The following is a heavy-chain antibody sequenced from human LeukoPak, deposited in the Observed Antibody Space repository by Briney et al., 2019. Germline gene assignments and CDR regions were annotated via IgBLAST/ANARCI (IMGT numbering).Heavy chain of an antibody. CDR3: ARGGGVTYYDSTGYLWYFDY. J-gene: IGHJ4*02. Sequence: SETLSLTCTVSGGSISSYYWSWIRQPPGKGLEWIGYIYYSGSTNYSPSLKSRVTISVDTSKNQFSLKLSSVTAADTAVYYCARGGGVTYYDSTGYLWYFDYWGQGTLVTVSS. V-gene: IGHV4-59*01. CDR1: GGSISSYY. CDR2: IYYSGST. D-gene: IGHD3-22*01.